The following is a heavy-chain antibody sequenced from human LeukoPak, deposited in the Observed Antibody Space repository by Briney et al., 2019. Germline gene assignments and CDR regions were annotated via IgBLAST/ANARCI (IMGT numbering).Heavy chain of an antibody. V-gene: IGHV3-66*01. CDR3: ARAAVAAGIFYIDY. CDR2: IYNSDHT. Sequence: PGGSLRLSCAASGFSVRTNYMAWVRQAPGKGLEWVSLIYNSDHTFYVDSVKDRITISRDSSENTVFLQMNSLRAEDTAVYYCARAAVAAGIFYIDYWGQGTLVTVSS. D-gene: IGHD6-19*01. CDR1: GFSVRTNY. J-gene: IGHJ4*02.